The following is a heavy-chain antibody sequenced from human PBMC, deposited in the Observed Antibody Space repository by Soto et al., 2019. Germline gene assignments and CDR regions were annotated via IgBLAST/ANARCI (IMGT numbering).Heavy chain of an antibody. J-gene: IGHJ4*02. CDR1: GFTFTSYA. CDR3: AKDRSWDYFDY. CDR2: ISGSGGST. Sequence: GGSLRLSCAASGFTFTSYAMTWVRQAPGKGLEWVSAISGSGGSTYYADSVKGRFTISRDNSKNMLYLQMNSLRAEDTAVYYCAKDRSWDYFDYWGQGTLVTVLL. D-gene: IGHD1-26*01. V-gene: IGHV3-23*01.